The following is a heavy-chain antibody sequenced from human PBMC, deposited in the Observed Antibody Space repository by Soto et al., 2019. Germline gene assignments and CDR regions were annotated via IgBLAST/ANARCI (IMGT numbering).Heavy chain of an antibody. CDR1: GDSISSDKW. CDR3: ARGGDWQFDY. Sequence: QVQLQESGPGLVKPSGTLSLTCSVSGDSISSDKWWSWVRQPPGKGLEWIGEIHHSGRTNYNPSLKSRVTILVDKSKNQVSLELCSMTAADTAVYYCARGGDWQFDYWGQGTLVTVSS. J-gene: IGHJ4*02. D-gene: IGHD2-21*02. CDR2: IHHSGRT. V-gene: IGHV4-4*02.